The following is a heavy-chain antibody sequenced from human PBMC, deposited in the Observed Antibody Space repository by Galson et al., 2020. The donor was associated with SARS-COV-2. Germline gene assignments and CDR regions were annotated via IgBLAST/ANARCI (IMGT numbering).Heavy chain of an antibody. J-gene: IGHJ5*02. D-gene: IGHD2-15*01. CDR2: IYTSGST. Sequence: SETLSLTCTVSGGSISSGSYYWSWIRQAAGKGLEWIGRIYTSGSTNYNPSLKSRVTISVDTSKKQFSLKLSSVTAADTAVYYCAREGGALCSGGSCYPGNWFDPWCQGTLVTVSS. CDR1: GGSISSGSYY. V-gene: IGHV4-61*02. CDR3: AREGGALCSGGSCYPGNWFDP.